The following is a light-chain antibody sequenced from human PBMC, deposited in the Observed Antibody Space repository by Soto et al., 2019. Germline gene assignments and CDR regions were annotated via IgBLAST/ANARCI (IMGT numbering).Light chain of an antibody. J-gene: IGKJ2*01. V-gene: IGKV1-33*01. CDR2: DAS. CDR3: QQYENLRLHT. CDR1: EDISNH. Sequence: DIQMTQSPSSLSASVGERVTITCRANEDISNHLSWYQQKPGRAPKLLIYDASTLETGVPSRFSGSGSGTHFTFTISSLQPEDVGTYYCQQYENLRLHTFGPGTKL.